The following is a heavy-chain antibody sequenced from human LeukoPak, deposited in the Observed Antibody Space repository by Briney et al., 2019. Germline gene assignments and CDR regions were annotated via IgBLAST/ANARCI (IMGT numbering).Heavy chain of an antibody. CDR2: ISGSGGST. V-gene: IGHV3-23*01. CDR1: GFTDSSNY. D-gene: IGHD4-17*01. J-gene: IGHJ4*02. CDR3: AKGHDYGDYGDY. Sequence: GGSLRLSCAAFGFTDSSNYMSWVRQAPGKGLEWVSAISGSGGSTYYADSVKGRFTISRDNSKNTLYLQMNSLRAEDTAVYYCAKGHDYGDYGDYWGQGTLVTVSS.